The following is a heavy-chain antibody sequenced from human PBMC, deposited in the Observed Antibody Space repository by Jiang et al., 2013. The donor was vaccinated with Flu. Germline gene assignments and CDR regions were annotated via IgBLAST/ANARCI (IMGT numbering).Heavy chain of an antibody. V-gene: IGHV3-11*01. CDR1: GFTFSHYY. D-gene: IGHD3-3*01. CDR2: ITASGTIS. Sequence: VQLLESGGGLVKPGGSLKLSCAGSGFTFSHYYMTWIRQAPGKGLDWISYITASGTISYYADSVKGRFSISRDNAKNSLYLQMNSLRAEDTAVYYCARFWSGYFDYVGPGNPGHRSP. CDR3: ARFWSGYFDY. J-gene: IGHJ4*02.